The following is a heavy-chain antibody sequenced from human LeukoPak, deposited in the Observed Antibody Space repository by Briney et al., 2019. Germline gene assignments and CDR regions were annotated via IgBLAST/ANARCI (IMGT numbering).Heavy chain of an antibody. V-gene: IGHV6-1*01. CDR3: ARGAYLVNYYYYNGMDV. CDR2: TYYRYKWYN. CDR1: GDSVSSNSAA. Sequence: SQTLSLTCAISGDSVSSNSAAWTWIRQSPSRGLEWLGRTYYRYKWYNDYTVSVKSRITISPDTSKNQFSLQLNSVTPEDTAVYYCARGAYLVNYYYYNGMDVWGQGTTVTVSS. D-gene: IGHD4-23*01. J-gene: IGHJ6*02.